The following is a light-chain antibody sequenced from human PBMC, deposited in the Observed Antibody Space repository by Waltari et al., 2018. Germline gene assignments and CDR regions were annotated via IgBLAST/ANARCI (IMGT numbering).Light chain of an antibody. Sequence: SYDLTQPPSVSVAPGQTATTTCSGDTLGAKYVSWYQLSPGQSPVMVIYQDVKRPSDIPERFSGSISGDTATLTISGTQAMDEADYYCQTWDSNVIFGGGTKLTVL. CDR3: QTWDSNVI. CDR2: QDV. CDR1: TLGAKY. J-gene: IGLJ2*01. V-gene: IGLV3-1*01.